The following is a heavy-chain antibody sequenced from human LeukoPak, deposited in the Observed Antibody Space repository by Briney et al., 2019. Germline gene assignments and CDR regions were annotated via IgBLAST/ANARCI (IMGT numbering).Heavy chain of an antibody. D-gene: IGHD6-13*01. V-gene: IGHV4-4*02. CDR1: GASISSSHW. CDR2: VYHSGST. Sequence: SETLSLTCAVSGASISSSHWWSWVRRPPEQGLGWIGEVYHSGSTNYNPSLKGRVTMSVDTSKNQFSLELRSVTAADTAVYFCARGLMPTSSSYSNAFDIWGQGTMLTVSS. CDR3: ARGLMPTSSSYSNAFDI. J-gene: IGHJ3*02.